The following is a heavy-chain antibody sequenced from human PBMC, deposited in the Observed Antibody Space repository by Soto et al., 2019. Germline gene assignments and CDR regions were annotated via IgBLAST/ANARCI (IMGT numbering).Heavy chain of an antibody. J-gene: IGHJ4*02. CDR2: ISGTTNYR. V-gene: IGHV3-11*05. CDR1: GFIFGDFY. D-gene: IGHD5-18*01. CDR3: ARDRDTYGNGFFDY. Sequence: GGSLRLSCAASGFIFGDFYMTWIRQAPGKGLEWISEISGTTNYRNYADSVKGRFTVSRENAKNTLYLEMNSLRAEDTAVYFCARDRDTYGNGFFDYWGQGALVTVSS.